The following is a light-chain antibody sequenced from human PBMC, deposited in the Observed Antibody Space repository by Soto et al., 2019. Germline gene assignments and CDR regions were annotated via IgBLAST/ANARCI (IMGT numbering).Light chain of an antibody. CDR2: DAS. CDR1: QSVSSY. Sequence: EMVMTQSPATLSVSPGERATLSCRASQSVSSYLAWYQQKPGLAPRLLIYDASSRATGIPDRFSGTGSETDFTLTISRLEPEDFAVYYCQQYDNSPITFGQGTRLEI. J-gene: IGKJ5*01. V-gene: IGKV3D-20*01. CDR3: QQYDNSPIT.